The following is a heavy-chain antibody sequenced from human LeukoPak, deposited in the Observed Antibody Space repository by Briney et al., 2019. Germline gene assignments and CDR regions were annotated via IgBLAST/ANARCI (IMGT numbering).Heavy chain of an antibody. J-gene: IGHJ3*02. V-gene: IGHV1-3*01. D-gene: IGHD7-27*01. CDR2: INAGNGNT. Sequence: EASVKVSCKASGYTFTSYVISWVRQAPGQRLEWMGWINAGNGNTKYSQKFQGRVTITRDTSASTAYMELSSLRSEDTAVYYCARELTGDGAFDIWGQGTMVTVSS. CDR3: ARELTGDGAFDI. CDR1: GYTFTSYV.